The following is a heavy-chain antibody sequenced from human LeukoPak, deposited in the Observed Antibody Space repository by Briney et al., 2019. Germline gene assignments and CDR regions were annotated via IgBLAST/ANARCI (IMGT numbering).Heavy chain of an antibody. J-gene: IGHJ4*02. CDR1: GFTFSSYA. CDR3: AKDGGAYDFWSGHFDY. V-gene: IGHV3-23*01. CDR2: ISGSGGST. Sequence: GGSLRLSCAASGFTFSSYAMSWVRQAPGKGLEWVSAISGSGGSTYYADSVKGRFTVSRDNSKNTLYLQMNSLRAEDTAVYYCAKDGGAYDFWSGHFDYWGQGTLVTVSS. D-gene: IGHD3-3*01.